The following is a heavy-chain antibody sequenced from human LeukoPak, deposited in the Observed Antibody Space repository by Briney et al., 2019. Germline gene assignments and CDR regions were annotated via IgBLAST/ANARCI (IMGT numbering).Heavy chain of an antibody. V-gene: IGHV3-74*01. CDR1: GLTFSSHW. Sequence: GGSLRLSCAASGLTFSSHWMHWVRQAPGKGLVWVSRITNDGSSTTYADSVKGRFTISRDNAKNMLYLQVNSLRVEDTAVYFCARGNAHAFDIWGQGTMVTVSS. J-gene: IGHJ3*02. CDR2: ITNDGSST. CDR3: ARGNAHAFDI. D-gene: IGHD1-1*01.